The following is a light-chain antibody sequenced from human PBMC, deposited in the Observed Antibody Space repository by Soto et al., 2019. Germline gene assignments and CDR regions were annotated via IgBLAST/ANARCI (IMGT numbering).Light chain of an antibody. V-gene: IGKV3-20*01. CDR2: DAS. CDR3: QQYDSSLPFT. CDR1: QSVSSY. J-gene: IGKJ4*01. Sequence: EIVLTQSPATLSLSPGERATLSCRASQSVSSYLAWYQQKPGQAPRLLIYDASNRATGIPARFSGSGSGTDFTLTINRLEPEDFAVYYCQQYDSSLPFTFGGGTKVDIK.